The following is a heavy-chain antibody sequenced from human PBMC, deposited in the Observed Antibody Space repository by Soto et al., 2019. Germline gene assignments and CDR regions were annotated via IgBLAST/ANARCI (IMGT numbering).Heavy chain of an antibody. CDR2: IYYTGTT. J-gene: IGHJ4*02. CDR1: GGSISSVDYY. V-gene: IGHV4-30-4*01. Sequence: PSETLSLTCTVSGGSISSVDYYWSWIRQPPGKGLEWIGYIYYTGTTYYNPSLKSRVTISVDTSKNQFSLKLSSVTAADTAVYYFACYSYGYTFYDYWGQGSLVTVSS. D-gene: IGHD5-18*01. CDR3: ACYSYGYTFYDY.